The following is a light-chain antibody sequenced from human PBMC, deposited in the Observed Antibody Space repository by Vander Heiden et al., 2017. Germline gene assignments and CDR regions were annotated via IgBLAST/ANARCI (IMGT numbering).Light chain of an antibody. CDR1: ESLLHSNGYNY. CDR2: LGS. J-gene: IGKJ4*01. V-gene: IGKV2-28*01. CDR3: MQALQTRT. Sequence: DIVRTQSPLSLPVTPGEPASISCRSSESLLHSNGYNYLDWYLQKPGQSPQLLIYLGSNRASGVPDRFSGSGSGTDFTLKISRVEAEDVGVYYCMQALQTRTFGGGTKVEIK.